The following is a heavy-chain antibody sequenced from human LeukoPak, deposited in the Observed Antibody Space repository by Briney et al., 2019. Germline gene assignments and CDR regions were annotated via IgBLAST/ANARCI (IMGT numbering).Heavy chain of an antibody. CDR2: ISSSSSTI. V-gene: IGHV3-48*01. Sequence: GGSLRLSCAASGFTFSSYSMNWVRQAPGKGLEWVSYISSSSSTIYYADSVKGRFTISRDNAKNPLYLQMNSLRAEDTAVYYCARELAAAPSGDYFDYWGQGTLVTVSS. CDR3: ARELAAAPSGDYFDY. J-gene: IGHJ4*02. D-gene: IGHD6-13*01. CDR1: GFTFSSYS.